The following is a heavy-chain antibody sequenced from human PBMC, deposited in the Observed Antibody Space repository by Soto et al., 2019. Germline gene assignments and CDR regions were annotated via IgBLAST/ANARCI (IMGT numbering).Heavy chain of an antibody. D-gene: IGHD2-2*02. J-gene: IGHJ5*02. CDR3: ARELGYCSSTSCYTNWFDP. CDR1: GFTFSSYE. CDR2: ISSSGSTI. V-gene: IGHV3-48*03. Sequence: XGSLRLSCAASGFTFSSYEMNWVRQAPGKGLEWVSYISSSGSTIYYADSVKGRFTISRDNAKNSLYLQMNSLRAEDTAVYYCARELGYCSSTSCYTNWFDPWGQGTLVTVSS.